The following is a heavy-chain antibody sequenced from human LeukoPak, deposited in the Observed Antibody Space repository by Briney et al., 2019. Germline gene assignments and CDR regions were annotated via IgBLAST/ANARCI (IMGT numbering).Heavy chain of an antibody. V-gene: IGHV4-34*01. Sequence: SETLSLTCAVYGGSFSGYYWSWIRQPPGKGLEWIGEINHSGSTNYNPSLKSRVTISVDTSKNQFSLKLSSVTAADTAVYYCARSFAGYSSGWYDYWGQGTLVTVSS. J-gene: IGHJ4*02. CDR1: GGSFSGYY. CDR2: INHSGST. CDR3: ARSFAGYSSGWYDY. D-gene: IGHD6-19*01.